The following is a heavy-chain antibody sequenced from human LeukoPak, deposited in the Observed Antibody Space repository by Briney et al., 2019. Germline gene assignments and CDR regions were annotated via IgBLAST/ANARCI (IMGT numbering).Heavy chain of an antibody. CDR1: GYTFTGYY. V-gene: IGHV1-2*04. D-gene: IGHD1-20*01. J-gene: IGHJ4*02. Sequence: ASVKVSCKASGYTFTGYYMHWVRQAPGQGLEWMGWINPNSGGTNYAQKFQGWVTMTRDTSISTAYMELSRLRSEDTAVYYCARSTNNWNDEPPSKYWGQGTLVTVSS. CDR3: ARSTNNWNDEPPSKY. CDR2: INPNSGGT.